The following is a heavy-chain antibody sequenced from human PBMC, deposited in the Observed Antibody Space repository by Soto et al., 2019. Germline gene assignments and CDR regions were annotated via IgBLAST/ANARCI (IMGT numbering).Heavy chain of an antibody. Sequence: SETLSLTCAVYGGSFSGYYWSWIRQPPGKGLEWIGEINHSGSTNYNPSLKSRVTISVDTSKNQFSLKLSSVTAADTAVYYCASTSGYSSSWYEGGRDYWGQGTLVTVSS. CDR3: ASTSGYSSSWYEGGRDY. V-gene: IGHV4-34*01. J-gene: IGHJ4*02. CDR2: INHSGST. CDR1: GGSFSGYY. D-gene: IGHD6-13*01.